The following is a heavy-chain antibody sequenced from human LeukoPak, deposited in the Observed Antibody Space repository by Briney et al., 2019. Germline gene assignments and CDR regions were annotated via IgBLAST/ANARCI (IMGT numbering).Heavy chain of an antibody. D-gene: IGHD1-1*01. Sequence: GGSLRLSCAASGFTFSSYGMHWVRQAPGKGLEWVAVIWYDGSNKYYANSVKGRFTISRDNSKNTLYLQMGSLRAEDMAVYYCARWYNSLDVWGQGTTVTVSS. CDR1: GFTFSSYG. V-gene: IGHV3-33*01. CDR2: IWYDGSNK. J-gene: IGHJ6*02. CDR3: ARWYNSLDV.